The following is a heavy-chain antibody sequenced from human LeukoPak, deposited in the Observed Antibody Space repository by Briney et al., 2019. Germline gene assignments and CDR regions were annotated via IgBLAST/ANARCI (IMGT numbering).Heavy chain of an antibody. D-gene: IGHD1-1*01. J-gene: IGHJ4*02. CDR1: GFTFSDYA. V-gene: IGHV3-23*01. CDR2: ISGSGGST. Sequence: LPGRSLRLSCAASGFTFSDYAMSWVRQAPGKGLEWVSAISGSGGSTYYADSVKGRFTISRDNSKSTLSLQMNSLRAEDTAVYRCARNLGIPTTLPFGYWGQGTLVTVSS. CDR3: ARNLGIPTTLPFGY.